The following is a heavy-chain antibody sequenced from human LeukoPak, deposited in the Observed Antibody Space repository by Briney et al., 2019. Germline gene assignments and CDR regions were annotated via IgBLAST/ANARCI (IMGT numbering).Heavy chain of an antibody. Sequence: GGSLRLSCAASGFTFSSYAMHWVRQAPGKGLEWVAVISYDGSNKYYADSVKGRFTVSRDNSKNTLYLQMNSLRAEDTAVYYCARASLGGAAGNFDYWGQGTLVTVSS. CDR2: ISYDGSNK. V-gene: IGHV3-30*04. CDR1: GFTFSSYA. CDR3: ARASLGGAAGNFDY. J-gene: IGHJ4*02. D-gene: IGHD3-10*01.